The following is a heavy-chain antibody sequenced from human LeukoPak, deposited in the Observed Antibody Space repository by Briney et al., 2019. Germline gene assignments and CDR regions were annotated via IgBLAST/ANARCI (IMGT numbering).Heavy chain of an antibody. D-gene: IGHD6-19*01. CDR3: ARDRQWLGYFDS. CDR2: ISSTSNYI. Sequence: GGSLRLSCAASGFTFSTYAISWVRQAPGKGLEWVSCISSTSNYIFCADSVRGRFIISRDNSKSTLYLQINSPRIDDTAVYYCARDRQWLGYFDSWGQGTLVTVSS. V-gene: IGHV3-21*01. J-gene: IGHJ4*02. CDR1: GFTFSTYA.